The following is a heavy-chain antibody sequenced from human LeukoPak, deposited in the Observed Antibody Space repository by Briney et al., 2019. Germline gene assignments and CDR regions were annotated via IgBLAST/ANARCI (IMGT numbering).Heavy chain of an antibody. D-gene: IGHD5-24*01. J-gene: IGHJ4*02. CDR3: ARGRDGIPLY. CDR2: INHSGST. CDR1: GGSFSGYY. V-gene: IGHV4-34*01. Sequence: PLETLSLTCAVYGGSFSGYYWSWIRQPPGKGLEWIGEINHSGSTNYNPSLKSRVTISVDTSKNQFSLKLSSVTAADTAVYYCARGRDGIPLYWGQGTLVTVSS.